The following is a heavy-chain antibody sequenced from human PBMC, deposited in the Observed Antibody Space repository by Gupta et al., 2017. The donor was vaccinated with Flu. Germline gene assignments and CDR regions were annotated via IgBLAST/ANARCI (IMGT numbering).Heavy chain of an antibody. CDR1: GDSVSTNSAP. CDR2: TYYRSKWYN. CDR3: ARAVPAAAGRYFQY. J-gene: IGHJ1*01. D-gene: IGHD2-2*01. V-gene: IGHV6-1*01. Sequence: QVQLQQSGPGLVKPSQTLSLTCAISGDSVSTNSAPWNWLRQSPSRGLEWLGRTYYRSKWYNDYVVSVKSRITINPDTSKNQFSLQLNSVTPEDTAVYYCARAVPAAAGRYFQYWGQGTLVTVSS.